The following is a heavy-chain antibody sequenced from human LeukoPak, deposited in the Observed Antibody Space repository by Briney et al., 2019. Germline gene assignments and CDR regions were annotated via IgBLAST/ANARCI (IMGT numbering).Heavy chain of an antibody. CDR2: IYYSGST. J-gene: IGHJ4*02. CDR3: ARFIAAADTIDY. Sequence: KPSETLSLTRTVSGGSISSSSYYWGWIRQPPGKGLEWIGSIYYSGSTYYNPSLKSRVTISVDTSKNQFSLKLSSVTAADTAVYYCARFIAAADTIDYWGQGTLVTVSS. CDR1: GGSISSSSYY. V-gene: IGHV4-39*01. D-gene: IGHD6-13*01.